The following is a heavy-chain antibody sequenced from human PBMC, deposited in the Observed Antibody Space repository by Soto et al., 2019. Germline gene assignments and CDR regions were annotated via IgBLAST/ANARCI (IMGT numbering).Heavy chain of an antibody. CDR3: AKECDGGSCYPDY. V-gene: IGHV3-23*01. J-gene: IGHJ4*02. Sequence: DVQLLESGGGLVQPGGSLRLSCAASGFTFSRYAMSWVRQAPGKGLEWVSGIPSGGSTYYANSVKGRFTISRDNSKNTLYLQMNILRAEDTAVYYCAKECDGGSCYPDYWGQGTLVTVSS. D-gene: IGHD2-15*01. CDR2: IPSGGST. CDR1: GFTFSRYA.